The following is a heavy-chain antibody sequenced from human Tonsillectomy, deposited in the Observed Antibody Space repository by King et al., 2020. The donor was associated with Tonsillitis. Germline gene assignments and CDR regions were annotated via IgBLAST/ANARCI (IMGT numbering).Heavy chain of an antibody. CDR1: GFTFSSYA. Sequence: VQLVESGGGLVQPGGSLRLSCAASGFTFSSYAMSWVRQAPGKGLEWVSGISGSGGSTYYVDSVKGRFTISRDNSKNTLYLQMKSLRAEDTAVYYCAKAVQPNRDWYVDLWGRGNLVTVSS. D-gene: IGHD1-1*01. CDR3: AKAVQPNRDWYVDL. J-gene: IGHJ2*01. CDR2: ISGSGGST. V-gene: IGHV3-23*04.